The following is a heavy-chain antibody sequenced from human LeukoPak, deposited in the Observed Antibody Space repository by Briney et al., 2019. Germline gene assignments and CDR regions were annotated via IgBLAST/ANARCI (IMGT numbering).Heavy chain of an antibody. CDR1: GGSISSYY. Sequence: LSETLSLTCTVSGGSISSYYWGWLRQPPGKGLEWIGYIYYTGSTNYNPSLKSRVTISVDTSKNQFSLKLSSVTAADTAVYYCARENYYDYWGQGILVTVSS. CDR2: IYYTGST. V-gene: IGHV4-59*01. CDR3: ARENYYDY. J-gene: IGHJ4*02.